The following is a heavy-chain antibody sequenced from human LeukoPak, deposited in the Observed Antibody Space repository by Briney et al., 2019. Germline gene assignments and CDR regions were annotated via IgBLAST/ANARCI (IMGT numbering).Heavy chain of an antibody. CDR3: AKDLGYCTNGVCFDWFDP. Sequence: PGGSLRLSCAASGFTLSSYAMSWVRQAPGKGLEWVSAISGSGGSTYYADSVKGRFTISRDNSKNTLYLQMNSLRAEDTAVYYCAKDLGYCTNGVCFDWFDPWGQGTLVTVSS. J-gene: IGHJ5*02. D-gene: IGHD2-8*01. V-gene: IGHV3-23*01. CDR2: ISGSGGST. CDR1: GFTLSSYA.